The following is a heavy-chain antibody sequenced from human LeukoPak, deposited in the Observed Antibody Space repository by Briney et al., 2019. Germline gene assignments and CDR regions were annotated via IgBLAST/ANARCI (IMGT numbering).Heavy chain of an antibody. D-gene: IGHD5-24*01. J-gene: IGHJ6*03. CDR3: ARGGYNVRIYYYYYMDV. Sequence: PGGSLRLSCAASGFTFISYEMNWVRQAPGKGLEWISYVSSSSTTIYYADSVKGRFTISRDNANNSLYLEMNSLRAEDTAVYYCARGGYNVRIYYYYYMDVWGKGTTVTISS. V-gene: IGHV3-48*03. CDR2: VSSSSTTI. CDR1: GFTFISYE.